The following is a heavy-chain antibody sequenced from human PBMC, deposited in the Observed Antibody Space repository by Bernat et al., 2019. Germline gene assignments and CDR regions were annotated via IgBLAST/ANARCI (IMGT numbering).Heavy chain of an antibody. Sequence: EVQLVESGGGLVQPGGSLRLSCAASGFTFSSYWMSWVRQAPGKGLEWVANIKQDGSEKYYVDSVKGRFTISRDNAKNSLYLQMNSLRAEDTAVYYCARDLRTVEVVVGSGLGFDPWGQGTLVTVSS. J-gene: IGHJ5*02. CDR1: GFTFSSYW. D-gene: IGHD2-15*01. CDR2: IKQDGSEK. CDR3: ARDLRTVEVVVGSGLGFDP. V-gene: IGHV3-7*03.